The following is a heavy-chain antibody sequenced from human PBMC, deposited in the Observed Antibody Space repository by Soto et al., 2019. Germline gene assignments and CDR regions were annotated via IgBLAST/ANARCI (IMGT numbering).Heavy chain of an antibody. CDR1: GFTFSSYW. J-gene: IGHJ6*02. V-gene: IGHV3-74*01. CDR2: INSDGSST. D-gene: IGHD5-18*01. CDR3: AREKYSYGYSYYYYGMDV. Sequence: GGSLRLSCAASGFTFSSYWMHWVRQAPGKGLVWVSRINSDGSSTSYADSVKGRFTISRDNAKNTLYLQMNSLRAEDTAVYYCAREKYSYGYSYYYYGMDVWGQGTTVTVSS.